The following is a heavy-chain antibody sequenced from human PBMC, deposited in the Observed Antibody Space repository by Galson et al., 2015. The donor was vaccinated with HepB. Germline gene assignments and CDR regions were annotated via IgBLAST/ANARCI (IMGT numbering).Heavy chain of an antibody. J-gene: IGHJ5*02. CDR2: TYYRSKWYN. CDR1: GDSVSSNSAA. V-gene: IGHV6-1*01. D-gene: IGHD2-2*01. CDR3: ARGDAVVVPAASNWFVP. Sequence: CAISGDSVSSNSAAWSWIRQSPSRGLEWLGRTYYRSKWYNDYAVSVKSRITINPDTSKNQFSLQLNSVTPEDTAVYYCARGDAVVVPAASNWFVPWGQGTLVTVSS.